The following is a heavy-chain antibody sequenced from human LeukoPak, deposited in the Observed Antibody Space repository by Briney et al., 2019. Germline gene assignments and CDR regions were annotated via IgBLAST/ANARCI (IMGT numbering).Heavy chain of an antibody. Sequence: GGSLRLSCAASGFTFSNAWMSWVRQAPGKGLEWVGRIKTKSDGATTDYAAAVEGRFTISRDDSKQTVYLQMSALKTEDTAVYYRTSRNKVMVRVLYLRSNYYGMDAWGQGTTVTVSS. CDR1: GFTFSNAW. D-gene: IGHD3-10*01. CDR3: TSRNKVMVRVLYLRSNYYGMDA. V-gene: IGHV3-15*01. J-gene: IGHJ6*02. CDR2: IKTKSDGATT.